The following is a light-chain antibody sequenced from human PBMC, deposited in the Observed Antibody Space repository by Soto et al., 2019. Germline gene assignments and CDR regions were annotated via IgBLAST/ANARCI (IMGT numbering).Light chain of an antibody. J-gene: IGLJ2*01. CDR2: SNN. V-gene: IGLV1-47*02. CDR1: SSNIGGTNY. Sequence: VLTQPPSASGTPGQRVFISCSGSSSNIGGTNYAYWYQQLPGAAPKLLMHSNNLRPSGVPERISGSKSGTSASLAISGLRSEDEAVYYCASWDDRLGAVIFGGGTK. CDR3: ASWDDRLGAVI.